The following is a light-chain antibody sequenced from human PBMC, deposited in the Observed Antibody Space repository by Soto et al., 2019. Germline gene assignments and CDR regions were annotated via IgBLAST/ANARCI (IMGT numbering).Light chain of an antibody. V-gene: IGKV3-15*01. CDR2: ATS. CDR1: QSVSSN. CDR3: QQYDNKPPIT. Sequence: EIVMTQSPATLSVSPGERVTLSCRASQSVSSNLAWYQQKPGQAPRLIIYATSTRATGIPDRFSGSGSGTEFTLTISSLQSEDFAVYHCQQYDNKPPITFGQGTRLEIK. J-gene: IGKJ5*01.